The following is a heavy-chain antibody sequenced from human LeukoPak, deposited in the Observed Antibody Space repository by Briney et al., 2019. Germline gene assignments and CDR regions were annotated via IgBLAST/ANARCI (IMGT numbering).Heavy chain of an antibody. CDR3: AKTPTALVRGGYYFDN. CDR1: GGSFSGYY. D-gene: IGHD6-6*01. V-gene: IGHV4-34*01. J-gene: IGHJ4*02. Sequence: SETLSLTCAVYGGSFSGYYWSWIRQPPGKGPEWIGEINHSGNTDYNPSLKSRVTISVGTSKNQFSLKLSSVTAADTAVYYCAKTPTALVRGGYYFDNWAQGTPVTVSS. CDR2: INHSGNT.